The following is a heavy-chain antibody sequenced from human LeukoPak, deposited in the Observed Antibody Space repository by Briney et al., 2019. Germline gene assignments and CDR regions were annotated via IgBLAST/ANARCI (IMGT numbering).Heavy chain of an antibody. CDR3: ARQGGSDYFYMDV. Sequence: GESLKISCKGSGYSFTTYWIGGVRPMPGKGLEWMGIIYPGDSDTRYSPSFQGHVTMSADKSISTAYLQWSSLKASDTAMYYCARQGGSDYFYMDVWGKGTTVTVSS. V-gene: IGHV5-51*01. D-gene: IGHD1-26*01. CDR1: GYSFTTYW. J-gene: IGHJ6*03. CDR2: IYPGDSDT.